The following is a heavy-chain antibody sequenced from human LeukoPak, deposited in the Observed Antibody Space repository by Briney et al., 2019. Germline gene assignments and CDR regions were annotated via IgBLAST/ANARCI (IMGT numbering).Heavy chain of an antibody. CDR2: IYYSGST. D-gene: IGHD6-13*01. Sequence: SETLSLTCTVAGDSVSSVTDYWAWIRQPPGKGLEWIGYIYYSGSTNYNPSLKSRVTISVDTSKNQFSLKLSSVTAADTAVYYCARVSYSSMGSEYFQHWGQGTLVTVSS. J-gene: IGHJ1*01. V-gene: IGHV4-61*01. CDR3: ARVSYSSMGSEYFQH. CDR1: GDSVSSVTDY.